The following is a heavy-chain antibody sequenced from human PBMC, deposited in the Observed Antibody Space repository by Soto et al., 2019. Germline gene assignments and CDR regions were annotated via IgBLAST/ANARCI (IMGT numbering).Heavy chain of an antibody. D-gene: IGHD2-2*02. V-gene: IGHV3-73*01. Sequence: GGSLRLSCVGSGFIFGGSAIHRVRQAYGKGLECVGRIWSRANSYSTSAALSGRARFTFSRDDSKNTSYLQMNTLKTDDMAIYYCWRGQGAPIGDYYDHGLDVWGQGTPVTVSS. CDR2: IWSRANSYST. J-gene: IGHJ6*02. CDR1: GFIFGGSA. CDR3: WRGQGAPIGDYYDHGLDV.